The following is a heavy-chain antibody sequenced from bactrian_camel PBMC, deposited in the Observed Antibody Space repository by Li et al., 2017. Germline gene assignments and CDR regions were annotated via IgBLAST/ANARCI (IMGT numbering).Heavy chain of an antibody. J-gene: IGHJ4*01. Sequence: HVQLVESGGGSVQAGGSLRLFCTFSGYTYSPYCLGWFRQPPGKEREGVASIASDGSTSYADSVKGRFTISRDNAKDTLYLQMNSLKIEDTAVYYCDLGSSRQATMSARGKGTQVTVS. CDR1: GYTYSPYC. D-gene: IGHD3*01. CDR2: IASDGST. V-gene: IGHV3S53*01.